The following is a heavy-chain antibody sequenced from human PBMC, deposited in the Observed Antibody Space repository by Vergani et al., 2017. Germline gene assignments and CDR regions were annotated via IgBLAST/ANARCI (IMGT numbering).Heavy chain of an antibody. J-gene: IGHJ5*01. CDR2: IKSDGSIT. D-gene: IGHD3-9*01. CDR3: ARARFIETCYMSNWLYS. CDR1: GFSFNSYW. Sequence: DVHLAESGGGFFQPGGSLRLSCSASGFSFNSYWMHWVRQVPGKGLLWVSRIKSDGSITAYADSVKGRFTISRDNAQNTLYLQMNSLRVEDTGVYYCARARFIETCYMSNWLYSWGQGTLVTVSS. V-gene: IGHV3-74*03.